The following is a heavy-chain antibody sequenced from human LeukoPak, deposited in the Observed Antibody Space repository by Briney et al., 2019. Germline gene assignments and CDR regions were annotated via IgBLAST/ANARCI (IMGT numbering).Heavy chain of an antibody. CDR2: ISSNGDST. V-gene: IGHV3-64*01. CDR1: GFTFSSYE. Sequence: SGGSLRLSCAASGFTFSSYEMRWVRQAPGKGLEYVSAISSNGDSTYYANFVKGRFIISRDNSKNTLYLQMGSLRPEDMAVYYCARDRPGDAWGEGTTVTVSS. CDR3: ARDRPGDA. J-gene: IGHJ6*04.